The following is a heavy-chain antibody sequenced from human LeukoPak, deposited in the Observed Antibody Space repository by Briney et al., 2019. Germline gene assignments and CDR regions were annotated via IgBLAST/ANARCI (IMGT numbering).Heavy chain of an antibody. CDR2: ISSSGSTI. CDR1: GFTFSSYE. V-gene: IGHV3-48*03. Sequence: PGGSLRLSCAASGFTFSSYEMNWVRQAPGKGLEWVSYISSSGSTIYYADSVKGRFTISRDNAKNSLYLQMNSLRAEDTAVYYCAIATWIQLWSSPFDYWGQGTLVTVSS. J-gene: IGHJ4*02. D-gene: IGHD5-18*01. CDR3: AIATWIQLWSSPFDY.